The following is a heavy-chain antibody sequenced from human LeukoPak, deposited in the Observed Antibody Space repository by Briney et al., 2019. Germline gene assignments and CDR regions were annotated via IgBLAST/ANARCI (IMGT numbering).Heavy chain of an antibody. CDR3: ARDQAAITTPLAWSFAL. Sequence: ASVKVSCKASGYTFTSYYIHWVRQAPGQGPEWVGVFNPGGGSTTYGQKFQGRVTITRDTSTNTLYMELSSLRSEDTAVYYCARDQAAITTPLAWSFALWGRGTLVTVSS. V-gene: IGHV1-46*01. J-gene: IGHJ2*01. D-gene: IGHD1-14*01. CDR1: GYTFTSYY. CDR2: FNPGGGST.